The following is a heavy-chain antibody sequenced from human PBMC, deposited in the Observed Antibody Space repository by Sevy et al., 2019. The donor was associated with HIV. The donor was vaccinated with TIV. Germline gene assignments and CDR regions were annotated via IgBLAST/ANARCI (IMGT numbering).Heavy chain of an antibody. CDR3: TRVHSGGYPFDY. CDR2: IYSSGRT. V-gene: IGHV3-53*01. D-gene: IGHD3-22*01. CDR1: GFSVSSNY. J-gene: IGHJ4*02. Sequence: GGSLRLSCAASGFSVSSNYMSWVRQAPGKGLEWVSLIYSSGRTYYGDSVKGRFTISRDDSENTLYLQMNSVRAEDTALYYCTRVHSGGYPFDYWGQGSLVTVSS.